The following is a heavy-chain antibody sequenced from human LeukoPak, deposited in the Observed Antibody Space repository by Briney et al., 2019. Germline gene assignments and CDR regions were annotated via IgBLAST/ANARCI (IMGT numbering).Heavy chain of an antibody. D-gene: IGHD4-23*01. CDR1: GFTFSSYW. V-gene: IGHV3-74*01. CDR3: ARGRPHGNDY. CDR2: IASDGNST. Sequence: TGGSLRLSCAASGFTFSSYWMNWVRQAPGKGLVWVSRIASDGNSTTYADSVKGRFSISRDNAKNTLYLQMNSLRVEDTAVYYCARGRPHGNDYWGQGTLVTVPS. J-gene: IGHJ4*02.